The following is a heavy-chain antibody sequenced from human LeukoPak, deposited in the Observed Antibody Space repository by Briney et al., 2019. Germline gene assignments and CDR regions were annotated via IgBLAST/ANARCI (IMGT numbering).Heavy chain of an antibody. Sequence: GGSLRLSCAASGFTFSSYSMNWVRQAPGKGLEWVSYISSSSSTIYYADSVKGRFTISRDNAKNSLYLQMNSLRAEDTAVYYCARAGDIYSYGYYYYYYMDVWGKGTTVTVSS. V-gene: IGHV3-48*01. CDR2: ISSSSSTI. D-gene: IGHD5-18*01. CDR3: ARAGDIYSYGYYYYYYMDV. J-gene: IGHJ6*03. CDR1: GFTFSSYS.